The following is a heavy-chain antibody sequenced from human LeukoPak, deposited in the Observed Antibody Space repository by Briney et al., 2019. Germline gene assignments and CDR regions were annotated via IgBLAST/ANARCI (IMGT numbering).Heavy chain of an antibody. V-gene: IGHV3-30*04. D-gene: IGHD4-23*01. Sequence: GALRLSCAASGFTFSSYAMHWVRQAPGKGLEWVAVISSDGSKKDYADSVKGRFTISRDNSKNTLYLQMNSLRAEDTAVYYCARGAHKRDDYGGFFDYWGQGTLVTVSS. J-gene: IGHJ4*02. CDR1: GFTFSSYA. CDR3: ARGAHKRDDYGGFFDY. CDR2: ISSDGSKK.